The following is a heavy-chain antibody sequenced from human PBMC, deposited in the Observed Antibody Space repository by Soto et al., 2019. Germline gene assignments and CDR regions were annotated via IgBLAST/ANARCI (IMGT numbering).Heavy chain of an antibody. V-gene: IGHV1-24*01. Sequence: ASVKVSCKVSGYTLTELSMHWVRQAPGKGLEWMGGFDPEDGETIYAQKFQGRVTMTEDTSTDTAYMELSSLRSEDTAVYYCATSHYDFWSRTPRGVAFDIWGQGTMVTVSS. D-gene: IGHD3-3*01. CDR1: GYTLTELS. CDR3: ATSHYDFWSRTPRGVAFDI. CDR2: FDPEDGET. J-gene: IGHJ3*02.